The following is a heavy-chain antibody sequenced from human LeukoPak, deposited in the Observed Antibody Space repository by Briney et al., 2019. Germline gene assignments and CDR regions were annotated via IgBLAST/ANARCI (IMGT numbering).Heavy chain of an antibody. CDR3: AREGAHSGYHDFDY. CDR2: ISPYNGNT. V-gene: IGHV1-18*01. D-gene: IGHD5-12*01. Sequence: ASVKVSCKASGYTFTSYDISWVRQAPGQGLEWMGWISPYNGNTNYAQNLQGRVTVTADTSTSTTHMELRSLRSDDTAVYYCAREGAHSGYHDFDYRGQGTLVTVSS. J-gene: IGHJ4*02. CDR1: GYTFTSYD.